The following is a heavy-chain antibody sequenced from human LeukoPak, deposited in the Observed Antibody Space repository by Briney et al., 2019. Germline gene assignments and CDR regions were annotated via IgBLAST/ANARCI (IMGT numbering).Heavy chain of an antibody. CDR2: ISAYNGNT. J-gene: IGHJ4*02. CDR1: GYTFTSYG. CDR3: ARSSDIAAAGTKGDFDY. D-gene: IGHD6-13*01. Sequence: ASVKASCKASGYTFTSYGISWVRQAPGQGLEWMGWISAYNGNTNYAQKLQGRVTMTTDTSTSTAYMELRSLRSDDTAVYYCARSSDIAAAGTKGDFDYWGQGTLVTVSS. V-gene: IGHV1-18*04.